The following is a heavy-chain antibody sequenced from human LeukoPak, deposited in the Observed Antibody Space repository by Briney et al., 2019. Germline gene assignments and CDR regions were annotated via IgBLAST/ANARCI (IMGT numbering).Heavy chain of an antibody. V-gene: IGHV3-30*03. CDR3: ARARLQWEVRYPRFDS. J-gene: IGHJ4*02. Sequence: GGSLRLSCSASGFAFSTYAMHWVRQAPCKGLECGAVISYDGSYKDNVHPVNGRFTLSRDNSKSTVFLEMSSVRAEDTAVYHCARARLQWEVRYPRFDSWGQGTLVTVSS. D-gene: IGHD1-26*01. CDR2: ISYDGSYK. CDR1: GFAFSTYA.